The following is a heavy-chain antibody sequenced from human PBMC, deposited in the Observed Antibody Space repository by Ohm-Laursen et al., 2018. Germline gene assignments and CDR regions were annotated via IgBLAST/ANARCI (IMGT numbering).Heavy chain of an antibody. D-gene: IGHD3-16*01. J-gene: IGHJ4*02. V-gene: IGHV3-23*01. CDR3: AKGREGYRYYFDY. Sequence: SLRLSCAASGFTFSSYAMSWVRQAPGKGLEWVSVIRGSGVSTYFADSEKGRFTISRDNSKNTVYLQMNSLRAEDTAVYYCAKGREGYRYYFDYWGQGTLVTVSS. CDR1: GFTFSSYA. CDR2: IRGSGVST.